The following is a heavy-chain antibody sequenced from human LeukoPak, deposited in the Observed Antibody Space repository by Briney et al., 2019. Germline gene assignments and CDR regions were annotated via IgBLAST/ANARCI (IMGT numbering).Heavy chain of an antibody. CDR2: IYYSGST. D-gene: IGHD3-22*01. J-gene: IGHJ5*02. CDR3: ACSYYYDSSGYVP. V-gene: IGHV4-59*01. Sequence: SETLSLTCTVSGGSMSSYYWSWIRQPPGKGLEWIGYIYYSGSTNYNPSLKSRVTISVDTSKNQFSLKLSSVTAADTAVYYCACSYYYDSSGYVPWGQGTLVTVPS. CDR1: GGSMSSYY.